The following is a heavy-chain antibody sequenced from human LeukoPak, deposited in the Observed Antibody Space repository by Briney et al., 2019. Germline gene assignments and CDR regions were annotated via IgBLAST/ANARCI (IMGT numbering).Heavy chain of an antibody. V-gene: IGHV3-21*01. CDR3: ARDQYGDYALDY. CDR1: GFTFSSYS. J-gene: IGHJ4*02. Sequence: GGSLRLSCEASGFTFSSYSMNWVRQAPGKGLEWVSSISSISYIYYADSVKGRFTISRDTAENSLYLQMNSLRAEDTAVYYCARDQYGDYALDYWGQGTLVTVSS. D-gene: IGHD4-17*01. CDR2: ISSISYI.